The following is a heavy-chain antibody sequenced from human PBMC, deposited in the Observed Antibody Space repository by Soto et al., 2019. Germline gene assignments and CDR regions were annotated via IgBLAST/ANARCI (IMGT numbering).Heavy chain of an antibody. Sequence: PVKASCKAPGGTFSSYAISWVRQAPGQGLEWMGGIIPIFGTANYAQKLQGRVTITADESTSTAYTELSSLRSEDTGVYYCARLGPGIAAAGPRPLDVWGQGTTVSVSS. CDR2: IIPIFGTA. D-gene: IGHD6-13*01. CDR1: GGTFSSYA. V-gene: IGHV1-69*13. CDR3: ARLGPGIAAAGPRPLDV. J-gene: IGHJ6*02.